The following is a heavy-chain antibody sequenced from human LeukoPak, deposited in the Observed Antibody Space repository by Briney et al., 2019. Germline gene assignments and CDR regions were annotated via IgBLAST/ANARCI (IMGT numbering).Heavy chain of an antibody. D-gene: IGHD4-17*01. CDR3: ARDLVSDYGDYVEYFDY. V-gene: IGHV3-30*04. Sequence: GGSLRLSCAASGFTFSSYAMHWVRQAPGKGLEWVAVISYDGSNKYYADSVKGRFTISRDNSKNTLYLQMNSLRAEDTAVYYCARDLVSDYGDYVEYFDYWGQGTLVTVSS. J-gene: IGHJ4*02. CDR2: ISYDGSNK. CDR1: GFTFSSYA.